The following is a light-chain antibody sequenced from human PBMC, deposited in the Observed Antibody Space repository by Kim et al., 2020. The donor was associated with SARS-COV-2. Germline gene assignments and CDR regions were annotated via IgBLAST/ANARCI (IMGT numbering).Light chain of an antibody. CDR3: QVYDTSSDHVV. CDR2: YDT. V-gene: IGLV3-21*01. J-gene: IGLJ3*02. Sequence: AQGETASITCGGSNGASYTVHWYRQKEGQAPILVMYYDTDRPSGIPERFSGSNSGNTATLTIKRVEAGDEADYYCQVYDTSSDHVVFGGGTQLTVL. CDR1: NGASYT.